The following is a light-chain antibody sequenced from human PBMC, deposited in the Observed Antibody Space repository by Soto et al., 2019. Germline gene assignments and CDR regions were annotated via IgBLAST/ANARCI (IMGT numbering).Light chain of an antibody. CDR2: DAS. CDR1: QSFSSY. Sequence: EIVSTQSPATLSLSPGERATLSCRASQSFSSYLAWYQQKPGQAPRLLIYDASNRATGIPARFSGSGSGSDFTLTISSLEPEDFAVYYCQSGVTFGQGTRLEMK. V-gene: IGKV3-11*01. J-gene: IGKJ5*01. CDR3: QSGVT.